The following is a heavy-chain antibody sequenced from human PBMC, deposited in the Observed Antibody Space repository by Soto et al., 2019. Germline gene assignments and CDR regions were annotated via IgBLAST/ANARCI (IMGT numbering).Heavy chain of an antibody. Sequence: GGSLRLSSGASGFTFSGYAMSWVRQAPGKRLECVSAISCSGGSTYHPDSVKGRFTITRDNSETTLYRQRSCLRADDTAVYYCAKDLLTVNTRRHGKDVWGQGTTVTVSS. CDR2: ISCSGGST. CDR1: GFTFSGYA. D-gene: IGHD4-17*01. CDR3: AKDLLTVNTRRHGKDV. J-gene: IGHJ6*02. V-gene: IGHV3-23*01.